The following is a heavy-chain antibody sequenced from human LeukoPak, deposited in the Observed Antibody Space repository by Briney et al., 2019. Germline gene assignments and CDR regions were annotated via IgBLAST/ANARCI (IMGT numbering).Heavy chain of an antibody. CDR3: ARATRRFGEPVGDY. D-gene: IGHD3-10*01. CDR1: GYTFTGYY. V-gene: IGHV1-2*02. CDR2: INPNSGGA. Sequence: GASVKVSCKASGYTFTGYYIHWVRQAPGQGLEFRGWINPNSGGANYAQKFHGRVTMTRDTSISTGYMEVSRLGSDDTAVYYCARATRRFGEPVGDYWGQGTLVTVSS. J-gene: IGHJ4*02.